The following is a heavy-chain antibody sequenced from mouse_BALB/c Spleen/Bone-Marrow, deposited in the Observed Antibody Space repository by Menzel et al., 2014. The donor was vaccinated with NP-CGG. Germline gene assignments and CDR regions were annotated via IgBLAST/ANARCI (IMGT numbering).Heavy chain of an antibody. CDR3: ATMITDWYFDV. CDR2: IDPANGNT. Sequence: DVKLVESGAELVKPGASVKLSCTPSGFNIKDTYMHWVKQRPEQGLEWIGRIDPANGNTKYDPKFQGKATITADTSSNTAYLQLSSLTSEDTAVYYCATMITDWYFDVWGAGTTVTVSS. CDR1: GFNIKDTY. V-gene: IGHV14-3*02. J-gene: IGHJ1*01. D-gene: IGHD2-4*01.